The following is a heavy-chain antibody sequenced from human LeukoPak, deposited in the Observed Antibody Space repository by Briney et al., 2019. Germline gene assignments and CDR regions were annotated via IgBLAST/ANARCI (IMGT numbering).Heavy chain of an antibody. D-gene: IGHD3-10*01. CDR1: GFTFSSYG. Sequence: GGSLRLSCAASGFTFSSYGMHWVRQAPGKGLEWVSAISGSGGSTYYADSVKGRFTISRDNSKNTLYLQMNSLRAEDTAVYYCAKDEPLVRGVLGWFDPWGQGTLVTVSS. CDR3: AKDEPLVRGVLGWFDP. J-gene: IGHJ5*02. V-gene: IGHV3-23*01. CDR2: ISGSGGST.